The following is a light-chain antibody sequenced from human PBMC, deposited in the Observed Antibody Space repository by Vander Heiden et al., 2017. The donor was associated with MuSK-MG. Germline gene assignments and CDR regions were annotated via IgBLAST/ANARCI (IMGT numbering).Light chain of an antibody. CDR1: NIGSKS. CDR3: QAEDRSSDHGV. Sequence: SYVLTQPPSVSVAPGKTARITCGGNNIGSKSVHWYQQKPGQAPVLVVYDDSDRHSGIPERFSGSNSGNTATLTISRVEAGDEADYYCQAEDRSSDHGVFGGGTKLTVL. J-gene: IGLJ2*01. V-gene: IGLV3-21*03. CDR2: DDS.